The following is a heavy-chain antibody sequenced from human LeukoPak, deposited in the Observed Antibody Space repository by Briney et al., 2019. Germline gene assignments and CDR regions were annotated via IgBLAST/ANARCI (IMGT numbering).Heavy chain of an antibody. J-gene: IGHJ5*02. CDR1: GFTFSSYE. Sequence: PGGSLRLSCAASGFTFSSYEMNRVRQAPGKGLEWISYIGSGGSTIYNADSVKGRFTISRDNAKNSLYLQMNSLRAEDTAVYYCARINIRWFDPWGQGTLVTVSS. CDR3: ARINIRWFDP. CDR2: IGSGGSTI. V-gene: IGHV3-48*03. D-gene: IGHD3-10*01.